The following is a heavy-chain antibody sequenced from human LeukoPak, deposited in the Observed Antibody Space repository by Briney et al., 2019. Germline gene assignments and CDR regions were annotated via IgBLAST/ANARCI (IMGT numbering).Heavy chain of an antibody. CDR1: GGSISSGGYY. D-gene: IGHD2-15*01. Sequence: SETLSLTCTVSGGSISSGGYYWSWIRRHPGKGLEWIGYIYYSGSPYHNPSLKSRVTISVDTSKNQFSLKLSSVTAADTAVYYCARDRTVGYCSGGSCYSSWFDPWGQGTLVTVSS. V-gene: IGHV4-31*03. CDR3: ARDRTVGYCSGGSCYSSWFDP. CDR2: IYYSGSP. J-gene: IGHJ5*02.